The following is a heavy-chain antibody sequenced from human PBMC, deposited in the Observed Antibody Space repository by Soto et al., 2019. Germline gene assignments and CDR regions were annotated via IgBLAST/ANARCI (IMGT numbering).Heavy chain of an antibody. J-gene: IGHJ4*02. CDR3: AKAEGEYFTTFDY. V-gene: IGHV3-23*01. CDR1: GLTFTTYA. Sequence: GGSLRLSCAASGLTFTTYAMSWVRQAPGKGLEWVSLTSGSGDNTHYADSVKGRFTISRDNFNNILFLHMNSLRAEDTAVYYCAKAEGEYFTTFDYWGQGILVTVSS. D-gene: IGHD3-22*01. CDR2: TSGSGDNT.